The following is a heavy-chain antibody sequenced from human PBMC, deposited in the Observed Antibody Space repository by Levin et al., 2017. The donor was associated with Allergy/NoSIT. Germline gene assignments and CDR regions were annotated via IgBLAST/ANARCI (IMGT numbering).Heavy chain of an antibody. Sequence: ASVKVSCKASGYTFTSYYMHWVRQAPGQGLEWMGIINPSGSSTSYAQKFQGRVTMTRDTSTSTVYMELSSLRSEDTAVYYCATRDPEKYYDILTGPHSYDYGMDVWGQGTTVTVSS. CDR3: ATRDPEKYYDILTGPHSYDYGMDV. D-gene: IGHD3-9*01. CDR1: GYTFTSYY. V-gene: IGHV1-46*01. CDR2: INPSGSST. J-gene: IGHJ6*02.